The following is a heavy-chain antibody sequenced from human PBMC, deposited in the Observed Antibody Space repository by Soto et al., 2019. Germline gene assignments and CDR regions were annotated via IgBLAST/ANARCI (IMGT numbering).Heavy chain of an antibody. CDR1: GFIFSSYS. V-gene: IGHV3-48*01. CDR2: ISSSGSSI. J-gene: IGHJ4*02. CDR3: ARDNVRARQRLEN. D-gene: IGHD6-25*01. Sequence: GALRLSCAASGFIFSSYSMNWVRQAPGKGLEWVSYISSSGSSIYYADSVKCRFTISRDNAKNSLYLQMNSLRAEDTAVYYCARDNVRARQRLENCGQGTLVTVFS.